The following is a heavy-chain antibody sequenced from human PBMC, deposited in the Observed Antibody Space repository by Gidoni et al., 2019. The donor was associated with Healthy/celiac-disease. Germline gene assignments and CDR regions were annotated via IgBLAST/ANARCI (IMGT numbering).Heavy chain of an antibody. D-gene: IGHD2-21*02. Sequence: EVQLVESGGGLVQPGGSLRLSCAASGFTFSSYWMHCVRQAPGKGLVWVSRINSDGSSTSYADSVKGRFTISRDNAKNTLYLQMNSLRAEDTAVYYCARDWEIVVVTAIHYYYYGMDVWGQGTTVTVSS. CDR1: GFTFSSYW. CDR3: ARDWEIVVVTAIHYYYYGMDV. CDR2: INSDGSST. V-gene: IGHV3-74*01. J-gene: IGHJ6*02.